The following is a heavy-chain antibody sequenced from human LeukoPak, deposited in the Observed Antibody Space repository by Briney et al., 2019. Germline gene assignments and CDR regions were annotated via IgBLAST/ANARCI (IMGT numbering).Heavy chain of an antibody. J-gene: IGHJ6*03. CDR1: GGSISSHY. Sequence: SETLSLTCTVSGGSISSHYWSWIRQPPGKGPEWIGYIYSTGTTNYSPSLSSRVTISVGTSKNQLSLNLRFVTATDTAVYHCARHNPPPTGFCSGTSCFMSGSQYFYMDVWGKGTSVTVS. CDR2: IYSTGTT. D-gene: IGHD2-2*01. CDR3: ARHNPPPTGFCSGTSCFMSGSQYFYMDV. V-gene: IGHV4-4*09.